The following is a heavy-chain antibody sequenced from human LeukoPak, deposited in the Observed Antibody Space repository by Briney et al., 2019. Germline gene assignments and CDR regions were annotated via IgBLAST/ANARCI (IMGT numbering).Heavy chain of an antibody. CDR1: GGSVSSGSYY. CDR3: ATTPGSDYYFDY. V-gene: IGHV4-61*01. CDR2: IYYSGST. Sequence: PSETLSLTCTVSGGSVSSGSYYWSWIRQPPGKGLEWIGYIYYSGSTNYNSSLKSRVTISVDTSKNQFSLKLSSVTAADTAVYYCATTPGSDYYFDYWGQGTLVTVSS. J-gene: IGHJ4*02. D-gene: IGHD1-26*01.